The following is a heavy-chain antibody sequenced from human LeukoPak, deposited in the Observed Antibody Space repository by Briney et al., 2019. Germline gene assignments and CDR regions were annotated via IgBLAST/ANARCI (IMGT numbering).Heavy chain of an antibody. CDR3: ARKYYCDSSGYSVDAFDI. CDR1: GYSFTSYW. J-gene: IGHJ3*02. Sequence: GESLKISCKGSGYSFTSYWIGWVRQMPGKGLEWMGIIYPGDSDTRYSPSFQGQVTISADKSISTAYLQWSSLKASDTAMYYCARKYYCDSSGYSVDAFDIWGQGTMVTVSS. V-gene: IGHV5-51*01. CDR2: IYPGDSDT. D-gene: IGHD3-22*01.